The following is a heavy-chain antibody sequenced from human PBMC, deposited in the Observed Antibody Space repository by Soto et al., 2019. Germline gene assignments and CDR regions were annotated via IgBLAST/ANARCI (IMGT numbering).Heavy chain of an antibody. Sequence: EVQLVESGGGLVQPGGSLRLSCAASGFIFSRYAMHWVRQAPGKGLEYVSVISSNGGSTYYANSVKGRFTISRDNSKNTLSLQMGSLRGEDMAVYYCARGQQWLVGGFDYWGQGTLVTVSS. J-gene: IGHJ4*02. D-gene: IGHD6-19*01. CDR2: ISSNGGST. V-gene: IGHV3-64*01. CDR1: GFIFSRYA. CDR3: ARGQQWLVGGFDY.